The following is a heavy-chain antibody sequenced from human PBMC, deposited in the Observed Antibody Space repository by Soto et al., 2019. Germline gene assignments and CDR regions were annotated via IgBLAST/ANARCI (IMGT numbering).Heavy chain of an antibody. CDR1: GFTFNAYS. Sequence: EMQLVESGGGLVQPGGSLRLSCAASGFTFNAYSMNWVRQAPGKGLEWISYISASSNTIHYADSVKGRFTISRDNAKNSLYLQMNSLRDEDTAVYYCARDRFSMLVVALSGRMDVWGQGTSVTVSS. V-gene: IGHV3-48*02. CDR3: ARDRFSMLVVALSGRMDV. D-gene: IGHD3-22*01. CDR2: ISASSNTI. J-gene: IGHJ6*02.